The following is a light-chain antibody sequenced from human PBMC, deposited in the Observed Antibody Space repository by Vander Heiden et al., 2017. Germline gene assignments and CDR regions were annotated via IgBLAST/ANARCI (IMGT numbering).Light chain of an antibody. CDR1: PVLMQY. J-gene: IGLJ2*01. V-gene: IGLV3-25*03. CDR3: QSAEGSGSYGV. CDR2: KDS. Sequence: SYKLPQPPSLSVSPGQTAGLTGAGEPVLMQYGYWYQQHPGQAPVLVVYKDSERPSGIPGRFSGSRSASTVTLTRGGVHVDDEADYYCQSAEGSGSYGVFGAGTKLPVL.